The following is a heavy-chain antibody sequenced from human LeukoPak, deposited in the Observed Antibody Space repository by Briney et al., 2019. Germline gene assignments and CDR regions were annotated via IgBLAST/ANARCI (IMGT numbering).Heavy chain of an antibody. D-gene: IGHD3-10*01. V-gene: IGHV1-2*02. CDR2: INPGSGGT. Sequence: ASVKVSCKTSGYTFRDYYIHWVRQAPGQGLEWMGWINPGSGGTNYARKFQGRVTMTSDTSIRMAYMELSRLRSDDTAVYYCARARGYGSGSHYLVFDTWGQGSLVTVSS. CDR3: ARARGYGSGSHYLVFDT. CDR1: GYTFRDYY. J-gene: IGHJ5*02.